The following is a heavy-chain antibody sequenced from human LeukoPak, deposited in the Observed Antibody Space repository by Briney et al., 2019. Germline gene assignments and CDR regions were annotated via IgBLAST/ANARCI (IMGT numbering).Heavy chain of an antibody. J-gene: IGHJ4*02. Sequence: PGGSLRLSCAASGFPFSSYSMTWVRQAPGKGLEWVANIKPDGTTKFYVDSVKGRFTISRDNAKNSLYLQMNSLRAEDTAVYYCARAGAVAAIYWGQGTLVTVSS. D-gene: IGHD6-19*01. CDR3: ARAGAVAAIY. CDR2: IKPDGTTK. CDR1: GFPFSSYS. V-gene: IGHV3-7*01.